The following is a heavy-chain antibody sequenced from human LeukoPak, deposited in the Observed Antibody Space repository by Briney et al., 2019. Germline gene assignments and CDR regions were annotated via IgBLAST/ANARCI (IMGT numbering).Heavy chain of an antibody. Sequence: GGSLRLSCVASGFPFSSYWMTWVRQAPGKGLEWVANIKQDGSKKSYVDSVKGRFTISRDNAKNSLYLQMNSLRAEDTAVYYCARDPGIELYWGQGTLVTVSS. D-gene: IGHD3-10*01. CDR2: IKQDGSKK. J-gene: IGHJ4*02. V-gene: IGHV3-7*01. CDR1: GFPFSSYW. CDR3: ARDPGIELY.